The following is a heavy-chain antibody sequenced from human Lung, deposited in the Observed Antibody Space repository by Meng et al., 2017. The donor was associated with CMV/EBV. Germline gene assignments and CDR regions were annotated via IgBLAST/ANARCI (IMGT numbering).Heavy chain of an antibody. CDR2: ISAYNGNT. Sequence: ASXXVSXKASGYTFTSYGISWVRQAPGQGLEWMGWISAYNGNTNYAQKLQGRVTMTTDTSTSTAYMELRSLRSDDTAVYYCASSSDIVVVPAAPFDYWGHGTXVTVSS. D-gene: IGHD2-2*01. J-gene: IGHJ4*01. V-gene: IGHV1-18*01. CDR1: GYTFTSYG. CDR3: ASSSDIVVVPAAPFDY.